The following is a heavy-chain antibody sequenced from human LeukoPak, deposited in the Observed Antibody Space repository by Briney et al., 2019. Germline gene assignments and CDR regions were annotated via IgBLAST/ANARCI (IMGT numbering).Heavy chain of an antibody. J-gene: IGHJ3*02. CDR3: ARVLNAFDI. Sequence: GGSLRLSCAASGFGFTAAWMSWVRQAPGKGLEWVSSISSSSSYIYYADSVKGRFTISRDNAKNSLYLQMNSLRAEDTAVYYCARVLNAFDIWGQGTMVTVSS. CDR1: GFGFTAAW. V-gene: IGHV3-21*01. CDR2: ISSSSSYI.